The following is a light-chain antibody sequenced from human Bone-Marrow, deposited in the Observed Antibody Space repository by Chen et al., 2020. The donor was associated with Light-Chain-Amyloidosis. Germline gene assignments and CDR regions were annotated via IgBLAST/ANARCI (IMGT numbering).Light chain of an antibody. CDR1: NIGTQG. J-gene: IGLJ3*02. CDR2: NDR. Sequence: SYVLTQPPSMSVAPGQTARITCGGNNIGTQGVHWYQQKPGQAPVLVVYNDRDRPSGIPARLSGAKSGNTATLTISRVEAGDEADYYWQVWDSSSDQGVFGGGTKLTVL. CDR3: QVWDSSSDQGV. V-gene: IGLV3-21*02.